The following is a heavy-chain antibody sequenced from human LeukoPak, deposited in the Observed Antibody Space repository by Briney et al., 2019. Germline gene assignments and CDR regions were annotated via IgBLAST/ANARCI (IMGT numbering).Heavy chain of an antibody. CDR1: GFTFSSYS. CDR2: ISSSSSYI. Sequence: GGSLRLSCAASGFTFSSYSMNWVRQAPGKGLEWVSSISSSSSYIYYADSVKGRFTISRDNAKNSLYLQMNSLRAEDTTVYYCARGDLYINAFDIWGQGTMVTVSS. V-gene: IGHV3-21*01. CDR3: ARGDLYINAFDI. D-gene: IGHD2-2*02. J-gene: IGHJ3*02.